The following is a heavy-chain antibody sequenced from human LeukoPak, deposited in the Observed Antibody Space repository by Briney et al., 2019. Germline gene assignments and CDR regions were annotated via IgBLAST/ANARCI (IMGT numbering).Heavy chain of an antibody. CDR3: ARGWSVQALYYFDY. D-gene: IGHD3-3*01. CDR1: GGSFSGYY. J-gene: IGHJ4*02. V-gene: IGHV4-34*01. CDR2: INHSGSI. Sequence: SETLSLTCAVYGGSFSGYYWSWIRQPPGKGLEWIGEINHSGSINCNPSLKSRVTISVDTSKNQFSLKLSSVTAADTAVYYCARGWSVQALYYFDYWGQGTLVTVSS.